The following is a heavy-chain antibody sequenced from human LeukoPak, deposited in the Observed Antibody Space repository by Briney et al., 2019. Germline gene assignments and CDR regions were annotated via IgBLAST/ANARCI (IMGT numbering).Heavy chain of an antibody. D-gene: IGHD3-22*01. Sequence: SETLSLTCAVSGGSISSNNWWTWVRQPPGKGLEWIGEIYHSGTTNYNPSVKSRVTISVDKSKNQFSLKLNSVTAADTAVYYCARAPNQPSSGYYSFDYWGQGTLVTASS. CDR2: IYHSGTT. CDR3: ARAPNQPSSGYYSFDY. J-gene: IGHJ4*02. CDR1: GGSISSNNW. V-gene: IGHV4-4*02.